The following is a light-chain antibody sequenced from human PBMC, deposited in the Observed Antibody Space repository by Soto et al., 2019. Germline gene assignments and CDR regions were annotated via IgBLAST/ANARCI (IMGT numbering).Light chain of an antibody. CDR2: DAS. CDR1: QGISTY. V-gene: IGKV1-33*01. Sequence: DIQVTQSPSSLSASVGDRVTITCRASQGISTYLAWYQQKPGRAPKLLIYDASNLEAGVPSRFRGSGSGTDFTFTISRLQPEDIATYYCQQYENLPTFGQGTRLETK. CDR3: QQYENLPT. J-gene: IGKJ5*01.